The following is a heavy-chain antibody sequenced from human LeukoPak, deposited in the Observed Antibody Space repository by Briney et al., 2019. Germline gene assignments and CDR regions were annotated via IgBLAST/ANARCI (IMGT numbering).Heavy chain of an antibody. J-gene: IGHJ4*02. Sequence: SETLSLTCTVSGGSISSGGYYWSWIRQHPGKGLEWIGYIYYSGSTYYNPSLKSRVTISVDTSKNQFSLKLSSVTAADTAVYYCARGRNLWFGESSYYFDYWGQGTLVTVSS. CDR3: ARGRNLWFGESSYYFDY. V-gene: IGHV4-31*03. CDR1: GGSISSGGYY. D-gene: IGHD3-10*01. CDR2: IYYSGST.